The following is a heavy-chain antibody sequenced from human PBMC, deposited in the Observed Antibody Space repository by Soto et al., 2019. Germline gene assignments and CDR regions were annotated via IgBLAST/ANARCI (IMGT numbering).Heavy chain of an antibody. V-gene: IGHV4-31*03. Sequence: PSETLSLPCTVAGGSISSGDYHWTWIRQFPGKGLEWIGAIYYSASTYYNPSLKSRVTISVDTSKNQFSLKLSSVTAADTAVYYCARSSWDWFDPWGQGTLVTVSS. J-gene: IGHJ5*02. CDR1: GGSISSGDYH. CDR2: IYYSAST. CDR3: ARSSWDWFDP. D-gene: IGHD6-6*01.